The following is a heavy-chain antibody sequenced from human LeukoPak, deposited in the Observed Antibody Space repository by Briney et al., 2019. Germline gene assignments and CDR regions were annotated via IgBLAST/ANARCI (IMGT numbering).Heavy chain of an antibody. CDR2: ISNSGITI. V-gene: IGHV3-48*03. J-gene: IGHJ4*02. CDR1: GFTFSDYE. Sequence: GGSLRLSCAASGFTFSDYEMTWVRQAPGRGLEWVSFISNSGITIYYADSVKGRFTISRDNAKNSLYLQMNSLRAEDTAVYYCAGRGGPPRYFDYWGQGTLVTVSS. CDR3: AGRGGPPRYFDY.